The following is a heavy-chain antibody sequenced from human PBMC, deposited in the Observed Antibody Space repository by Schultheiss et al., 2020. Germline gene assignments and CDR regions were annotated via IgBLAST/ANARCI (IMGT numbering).Heavy chain of an antibody. Sequence: GSLRLSCAASGFTFSSYAMSWVRQAPGKGLEWIGSIYYSGSTYYNPSLKSRVTISVDTSKNQFSLKLSSVTAADTAVYYCARQKTTMVRGVIIEGDFDYWGQGTLVTVSS. CDR1: GFTFSSYA. V-gene: IGHV4-39*01. J-gene: IGHJ4*02. CDR2: IYYSGST. CDR3: ARQKTTMVRGVIIEGDFDY. D-gene: IGHD3-10*01.